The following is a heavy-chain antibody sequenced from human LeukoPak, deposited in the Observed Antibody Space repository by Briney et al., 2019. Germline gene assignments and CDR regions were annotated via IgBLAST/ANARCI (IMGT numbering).Heavy chain of an antibody. Sequence: PSETLSLTCTVSGGSISSYYWSWIRQPPGKGLEWIGYIYYSGSTNYNPSLKSRVTISVDTSKNQFSLKLSSETAADTAVYYCARDPAAAGTSWFDPWGQGTLVTVSS. CDR3: ARDPAAAGTSWFDP. CDR1: GGSISSYY. V-gene: IGHV4-59*01. J-gene: IGHJ5*02. D-gene: IGHD6-13*01. CDR2: IYYSGST.